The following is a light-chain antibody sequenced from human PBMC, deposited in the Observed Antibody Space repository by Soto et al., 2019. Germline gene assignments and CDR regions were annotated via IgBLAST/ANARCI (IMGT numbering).Light chain of an antibody. Sequence: EIVLTQSPATLSLSPGERATLSCRASQSVSNYFAWYQQKPGQAPRLLIYDASKRATGIPARFSGSGSGTYFSLTLSRLDPEVFALYYCQHRSDWPLTFAQETKVDIK. V-gene: IGKV3-11*01. CDR1: QSVSNY. J-gene: IGKJ1*01. CDR2: DAS. CDR3: QHRSDWPLT.